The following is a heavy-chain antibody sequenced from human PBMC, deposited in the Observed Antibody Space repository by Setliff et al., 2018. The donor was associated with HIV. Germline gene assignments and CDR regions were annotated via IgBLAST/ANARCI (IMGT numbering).Heavy chain of an antibody. CDR1: GYTFTGYY. V-gene: IGHV1-2*06. CDR3: ARDPGGIVATRRINWFDP. J-gene: IGHJ5*02. Sequence: GASVKVSCKTSGYTFTGYYMHWVRQAPGQGLEWMGRINPNSGGTNYAQKFQGRVTMTRDTSISTAYMELSRLRSDDTAVYYCARDPGGIVATRRINWFDPWGQGTLVTVSS. D-gene: IGHD5-12*01. CDR2: INPNSGGT.